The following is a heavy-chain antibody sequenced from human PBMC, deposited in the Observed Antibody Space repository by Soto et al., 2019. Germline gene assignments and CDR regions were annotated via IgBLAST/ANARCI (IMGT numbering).Heavy chain of an antibody. CDR1: GGSIRSPNFS. D-gene: IGHD2-15*01. CDR2: IYYSGST. J-gene: IGHJ5*02. V-gene: IGHV4-31*03. Sequence: PSETLSLTCTVIGGSIRSPNFSWSWIRQHPGKGPEWIGNIYYSGSTYYNPSLKSRVTISVDTSKNQFSLKLSSVTAADTAVYYCARVRYCSGGSCYPRFDPWGQGTLVTVSS. CDR3: ARVRYCSGGSCYPRFDP.